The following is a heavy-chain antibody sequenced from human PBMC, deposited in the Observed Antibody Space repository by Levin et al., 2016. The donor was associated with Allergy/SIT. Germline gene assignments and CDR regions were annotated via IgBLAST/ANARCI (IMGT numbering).Heavy chain of an antibody. J-gene: IGHJ4*02. CDR3: AKDLYRSDQGPLEY. D-gene: IGHD6-19*01. CDR2: ISYDGGDK. V-gene: IGHV3-30*18. Sequence: WIRQPPGKGLEWVAIISYDGGDKSYADSVKGRFTISRDNSKNTVYLQMSSLRPEDTAVYYCAKDLYRSDQGPLEYWGQGSLVTVSS.